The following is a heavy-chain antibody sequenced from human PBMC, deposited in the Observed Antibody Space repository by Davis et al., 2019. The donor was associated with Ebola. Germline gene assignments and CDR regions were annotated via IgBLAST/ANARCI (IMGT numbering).Heavy chain of an antibody. D-gene: IGHD5-12*01. CDR3: ARDSVLYSGYELINWFDP. V-gene: IGHV3-23*01. CDR2: ISGSGGST. J-gene: IGHJ5*02. Sequence: GESLKISCAASGFTFSSYWMHWVRQAPGKGLKWVPGISGSGGSTFYADSVRGRFSISRDNSKSTVYLQMNSLRAEDTAVYYCARDSVLYSGYELINWFDPWGPGTLVTVSS. CDR1: GFTFSSYW.